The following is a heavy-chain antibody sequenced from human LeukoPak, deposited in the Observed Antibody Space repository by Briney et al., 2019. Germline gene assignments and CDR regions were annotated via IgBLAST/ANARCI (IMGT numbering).Heavy chain of an antibody. CDR3: ARRVDYSYDY. J-gene: IGHJ4*02. Sequence: QPGEPLRLSCAASGFTFSSYGMHWVRQAPGKGLEYVSAISSNGGSTYYANSVKGRFTISRDNSKNTLYLQMGSLRAEDMAVYYCARRVDYSYDYWGQGTLVTVSS. D-gene: IGHD4-11*01. CDR2: ISSNGGST. CDR1: GFTFSSYG. V-gene: IGHV3-64*01.